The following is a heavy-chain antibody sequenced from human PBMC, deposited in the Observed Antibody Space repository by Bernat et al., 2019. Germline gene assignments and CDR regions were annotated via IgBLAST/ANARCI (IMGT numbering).Heavy chain of an antibody. J-gene: IGHJ4*02. V-gene: IGHV3-48*03. CDR3: ARDSHVRSVRGGGFDY. Sequence: EVQLVESGGGLVQPGGSLRLSCAASGFTFSSYEMNWVRQAPGKGLEWVSYISSSGSTIYYADSVKGRFTISGDNAKNSLYLQMNSLGAEETAVYYCARDSHVRSVRGGGFDYWGQGTLVTVSS. CDR1: GFTFSSYE. CDR2: ISSSGSTI. D-gene: IGHD3-10*01.